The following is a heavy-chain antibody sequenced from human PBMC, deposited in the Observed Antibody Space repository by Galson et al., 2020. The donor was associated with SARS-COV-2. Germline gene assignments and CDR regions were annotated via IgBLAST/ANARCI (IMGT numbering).Heavy chain of an antibody. CDR2: INPNSGGT. V-gene: IGHV1-2*02. Sequence: ASVKVSCKASGYTFTGYYMHWVRQAPGQGLEWMGWINPNSGGTNYAQKFQGRVTMTRDTSISTAYMELSRLRSDDTAVYYCARGTYDYGDKRWYCQHWGQGTLVTVSS. J-gene: IGHJ1*01. CDR1: GYTFTGYY. CDR3: ARGTYDYGDKRWYCQH. D-gene: IGHD4-17*01.